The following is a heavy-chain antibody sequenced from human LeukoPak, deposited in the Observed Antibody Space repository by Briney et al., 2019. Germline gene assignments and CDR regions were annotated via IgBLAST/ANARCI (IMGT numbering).Heavy chain of an antibody. V-gene: IGHV4-31*03. CDR2: IYYSGST. Sequence: PSGTLSLTCTVSGGSISSGGYYWSWIRQHPGKGLEWIGYIYYSGSTYYNPSLKSRVTISVDTSKNQFSLKLSSVTAADTAVYYCARDMYRRYYAFDIWGQGTMVTVSS. CDR3: ARDMYRRYYAFDI. D-gene: IGHD2-8*02. J-gene: IGHJ3*02. CDR1: GGSISSGGYY.